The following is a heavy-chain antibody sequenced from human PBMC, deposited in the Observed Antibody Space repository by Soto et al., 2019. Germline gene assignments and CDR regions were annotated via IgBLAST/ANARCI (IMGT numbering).Heavy chain of an antibody. CDR3: VKEYCTGGTCFDAFDL. D-gene: IGHD2-8*02. CDR1: GFIFSDYE. CDR2: ISDGGTTI. J-gene: IGHJ3*01. Sequence: EAELVESGGGLVQPGGSLTLSCAASGFIFSDYEVDWVRQAPGRGPEWISYISDGGTTIYYAASVKGRFTISRDDAKKSLYLHMNNLRVDDTAIYFCVKEYCTGGTCFDAFDLWGPWTVVTVSS. V-gene: IGHV3-48*03.